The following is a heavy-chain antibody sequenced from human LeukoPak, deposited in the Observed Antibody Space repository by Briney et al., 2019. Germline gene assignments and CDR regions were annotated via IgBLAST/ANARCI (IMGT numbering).Heavy chain of an antibody. J-gene: IGHJ4*02. Sequence: GGSLRLSCAASGFTFNTYPMHWVRQAPGKGLEWVTGVSYDGNNKYYADSVQGRFTISRDNSKNTLYLQMLSLRTEDTAVYYCTRGVGRDGWYFDYWGQGTLVTVSS. CDR1: GFTFNTYP. CDR2: VSYDGNNK. V-gene: IGHV3-30-3*01. CDR3: TRGVGRDGWYFDY. D-gene: IGHD6-19*01.